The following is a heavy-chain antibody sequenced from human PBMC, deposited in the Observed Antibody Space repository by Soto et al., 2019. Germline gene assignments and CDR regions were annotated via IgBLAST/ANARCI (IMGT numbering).Heavy chain of an antibody. V-gene: IGHV4-30-4*01. D-gene: IGHD7-27*01. CDR1: GASVSSDNYY. Sequence: QVQLQVSGPGLVEPSQTLSLTCTVSGASVSSDNYYWTWIRQPPGKDLEWIGYIYSSGNTNYNPSLRSRVTMSKATSKHQFSLKLSSVTAADTAVYYCARRVTGGGERFDPWGQGTLVTVSS. J-gene: IGHJ5*02. CDR3: ARRVTGGGERFDP. CDR2: IYSSGNT.